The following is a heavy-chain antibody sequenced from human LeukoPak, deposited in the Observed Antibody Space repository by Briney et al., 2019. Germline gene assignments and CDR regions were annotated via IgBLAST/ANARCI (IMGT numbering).Heavy chain of an antibody. V-gene: IGHV3-74*01. J-gene: IGHJ5*02. CDR3: AREDWNYQQGVRYNFFDP. Sequence: GGSLRLSCAASGFTFSSFWMHWVRHAPGKGLVWVARINTDGSSTSYADSVKGRFTISRDNAKKMLYLQMNSLRAEDTAVYYCAREDWNYQQGVRYNFFDPWGQGTLVTVSS. D-gene: IGHD1-7*01. CDR1: GFTFSSFW. CDR2: INTDGSST.